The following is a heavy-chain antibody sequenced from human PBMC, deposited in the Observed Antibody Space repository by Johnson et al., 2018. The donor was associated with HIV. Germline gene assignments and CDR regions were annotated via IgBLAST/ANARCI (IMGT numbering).Heavy chain of an antibody. J-gene: IGHJ3*02. V-gene: IGHV3-66*02. D-gene: IGHD2-21*02. CDR3: ARDLLIAYCGGDCWDAFDI. Sequence: VQLVESGGGVVRPGGSLRLSCAASGFTFDDYGMSWVRQAPGKGLEWVSVIYSGGSTYYADSVKGRFTISRDNSKNTLYLQMNSLRAEDTAVYYCARDLLIAYCGGDCWDAFDISGQ. CDR2: IYSGGST. CDR1: GFTFDDYG.